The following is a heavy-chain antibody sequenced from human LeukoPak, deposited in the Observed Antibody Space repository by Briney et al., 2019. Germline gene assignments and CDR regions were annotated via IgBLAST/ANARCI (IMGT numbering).Heavy chain of an antibody. CDR3: ASGIAFDI. V-gene: IGHV3-30*04. CDR1: GFTLTSYA. Sequence: PGGSLTLSCAASGFTLTSYAMHWVRPAPGKGLEWVAVISYDGSNKYYADSVKGRFTISRDNSKNTLYMQMNSLRAEDTAVYYCASGIAFDIWGQGTMVTVSS. CDR2: ISYDGSNK. J-gene: IGHJ3*02.